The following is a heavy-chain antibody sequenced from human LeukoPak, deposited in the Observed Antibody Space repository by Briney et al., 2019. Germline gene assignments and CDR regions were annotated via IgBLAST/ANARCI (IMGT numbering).Heavy chain of an antibody. Sequence: SETLSLTCAVSGYSISSSSYYWGWIRQPPGKGLEWIGSIYYSGSTYYNPSLKSRVTISVDTSKNQFSLKLSSVTAADTAVYYCATPWGEVDAFDIWGQGTMVTVSS. CDR1: GYSISSSSYY. J-gene: IGHJ3*02. D-gene: IGHD3-16*01. CDR3: ATPWGEVDAFDI. V-gene: IGHV4-39*01. CDR2: IYYSGST.